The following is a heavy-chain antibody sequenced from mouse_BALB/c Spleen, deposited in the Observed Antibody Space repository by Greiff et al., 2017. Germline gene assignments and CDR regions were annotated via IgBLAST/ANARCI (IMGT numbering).Heavy chain of an antibody. Sequence: VQGVESGPGLVAPSQSLSITCTVSGFSLSRYSVHWVRQPPGKGLEWLGMIWGGGSTDYNSALKSRLSISKDNSKSQVFLKMNSLQTDDTAMYYCARNSIYDGYPWFAYWGQGTLVTVSA. J-gene: IGHJ3*01. CDR3: ARNSIYDGYPWFAY. CDR2: IWGGGST. CDR1: GFSLSRYS. V-gene: IGHV2-6-4*01. D-gene: IGHD2-3*01.